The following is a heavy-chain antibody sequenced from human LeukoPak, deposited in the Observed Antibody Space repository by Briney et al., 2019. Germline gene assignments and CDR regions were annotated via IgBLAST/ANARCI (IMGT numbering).Heavy chain of an antibody. CDR1: GGTFSSCA. CDR3: ARDGGDDYGDYAFDP. Sequence: ASVKVSCKASGGTFSSCAISWVRQAPGQGLEWMGRIIPILGIANYAQKFQGRVTITADKSTSTAYMELSSLRSEDTAVYYCARDGGDDYGDYAFDPWGQGTLVTVSS. D-gene: IGHD4-17*01. J-gene: IGHJ5*02. V-gene: IGHV1-69*04. CDR2: IIPILGIA.